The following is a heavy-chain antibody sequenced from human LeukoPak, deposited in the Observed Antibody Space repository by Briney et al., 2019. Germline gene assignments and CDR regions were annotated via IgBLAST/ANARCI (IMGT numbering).Heavy chain of an antibody. CDR2: IYYSGST. Sequence: SETLSLTCTVSGGSISSSSYYWGWIRQPPGKGLEWIGSIYYSGSTYYNPSLKSRVTMSVDTSKNQFSLKLSSVTAADTAVYYCARVMVAVAASIDYWGQGTLVTVSS. J-gene: IGHJ4*02. CDR3: ARVMVAVAASIDY. V-gene: IGHV4-39*07. D-gene: IGHD6-19*01. CDR1: GGSISSSSYY.